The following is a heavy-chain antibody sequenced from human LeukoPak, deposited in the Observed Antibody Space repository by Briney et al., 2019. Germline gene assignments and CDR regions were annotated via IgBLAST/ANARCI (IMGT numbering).Heavy chain of an antibody. V-gene: IGHV4-31*03. D-gene: IGHD3-3*01. J-gene: IGHJ5*02. Sequence: SETLSLTCTVSGGSISSGGYYWSWIRQHPGKGLEWIGYIYYSGSTYYNPSLKSRVTISVDTSKNQFSLKLSSVTAADTAVYYCARDRASPSKGHWSWFDPWGQGTLVTVSS. CDR3: ARDRASPSKGHWSWFDP. CDR2: IYYSGST. CDR1: GGSISSGGYY.